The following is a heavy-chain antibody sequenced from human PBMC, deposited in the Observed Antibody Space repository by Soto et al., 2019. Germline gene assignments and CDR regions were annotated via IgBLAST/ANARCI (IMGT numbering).Heavy chain of an antibody. CDR3: ARVGGLRWYPNNDY. V-gene: IGHV3-30-3*01. CDR2: ISYDGSNK. Sequence: QVQLVESGGGVVQPGRSLRLSCAASGFTFRSYAMHWVRQAPGKGLEWVAVISYDGSNKYYADSVKGRFTISRDNSKNTLYLQMNSLRAEDTAVYYCARVGGLRWYPNNDYWGQGTLVTVSS. J-gene: IGHJ4*02. CDR1: GFTFRSYA. D-gene: IGHD4-17*01.